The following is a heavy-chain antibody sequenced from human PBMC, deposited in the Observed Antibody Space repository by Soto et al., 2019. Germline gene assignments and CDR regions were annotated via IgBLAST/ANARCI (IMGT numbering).Heavy chain of an antibody. CDR3: ARSGWLRFYYGMDV. J-gene: IGHJ6*02. CDR1: GYSDPSSW. D-gene: IGHD5-12*01. V-gene: IGHV5-51*07. CDR2: IYPGDSDT. Sequence: VEALKISEKGRGYSDPSSWIGPEQQMPEKGLEWRGIIYPGDSDTRYSPSFQGQVTISADKSISTAYLKWSSMKASDTAMYYCARSGWLRFYYGMDVWGQGTTVTGSS.